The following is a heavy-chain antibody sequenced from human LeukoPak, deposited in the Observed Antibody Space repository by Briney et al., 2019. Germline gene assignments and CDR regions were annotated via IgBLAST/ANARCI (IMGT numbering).Heavy chain of an antibody. CDR2: INSDGSGT. Sequence: GGSLRLSCAASGFTFNSYWMHWVRQAPGKGLVWVSRINSDGSGTSDADFVKGRFTISRDNSKNTLYLQMNSLRAEDTAVYYCAGRADCSSTSCQDYWGQGTLVTVSS. CDR1: GFTFNSYW. V-gene: IGHV3-74*01. D-gene: IGHD2-2*01. J-gene: IGHJ4*02. CDR3: AGRADCSSTSCQDY.